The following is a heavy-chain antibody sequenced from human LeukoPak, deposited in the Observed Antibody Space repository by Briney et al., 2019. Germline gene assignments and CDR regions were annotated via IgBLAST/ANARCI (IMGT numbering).Heavy chain of an antibody. CDR1: GGSINSSSYY. J-gene: IGHJ4*02. CDR2: IYTSGST. CDR3: ARARVIRGVAAFDY. V-gene: IGHV4-61*02. D-gene: IGHD3-10*01. Sequence: SETLSLTCTVSGGSINSSSYYWSWIRQPAGKGLEWIGRIYTSGSTNYNPSLKSRVTISVDTSKNQFSLKLSSVTAADTAVYYCARARVIRGVAAFDYWGQGTLVTVSS.